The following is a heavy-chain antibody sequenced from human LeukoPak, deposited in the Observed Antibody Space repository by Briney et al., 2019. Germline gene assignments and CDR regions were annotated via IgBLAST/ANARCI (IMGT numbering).Heavy chain of an antibody. Sequence: GGSLRLSCAASGFTFSTYWMSWVRQAPGKGREWVANIKQYGSEKYYVDSVKGRFTISRDNAKNSLYLQMNSLRAEDTAVYYCAREAVTGRGYFDLWGRGTLVTVSS. D-gene: IGHD6-19*01. J-gene: IGHJ2*01. V-gene: IGHV3-7*01. CDR3: AREAVTGRGYFDL. CDR1: GFTFSTYW. CDR2: IKQYGSEK.